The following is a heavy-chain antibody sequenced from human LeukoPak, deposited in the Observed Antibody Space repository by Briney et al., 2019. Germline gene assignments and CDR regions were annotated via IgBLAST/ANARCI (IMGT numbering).Heavy chain of an antibody. CDR1: GGSITTHY. Sequence: SETLSLTCTVSGGSITTHYWGWIRKPPGKGLEWIGYIYYSGSTNYNPSLKSRVTISVDTSKNQFSLKLSSVTAADTAVYYCARGRVGAIVWFDPWGQGTLVTVSS. CDR3: ARGRVGAIVWFDP. V-gene: IGHV4-59*11. D-gene: IGHD1-26*01. CDR2: IYYSGST. J-gene: IGHJ5*02.